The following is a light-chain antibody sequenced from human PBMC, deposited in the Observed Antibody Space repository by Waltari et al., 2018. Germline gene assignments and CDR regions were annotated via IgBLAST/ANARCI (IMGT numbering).Light chain of an antibody. CDR1: QSVNGR. CDR2: GTS. Sequence: EIVLTQSPGTLSLSPGERVTLPCRASQSVNGRLVWYQQKPGQAPRLLSYGTSIRATGIPDRFSGSGSGTDFSLTISRLEPEDFAVYYCQQHGSLPATFGQGTKVEVK. CDR3: QQHGSLPAT. J-gene: IGKJ1*01. V-gene: IGKV3-20*01.